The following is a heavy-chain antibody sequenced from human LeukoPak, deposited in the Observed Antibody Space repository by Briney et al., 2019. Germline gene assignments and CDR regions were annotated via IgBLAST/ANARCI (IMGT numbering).Heavy chain of an antibody. CDR1: GFTFTSYG. D-gene: IGHD3-22*01. Sequence: PGGSLRLSCAASGFTFTSYGMHWVRQALGKGLEWVAVIWYDGNNKYYADSVKGRFTISRDNSKNTLYLQMNSLRAEDTAVYYCARVSFYDSSGYYPPDYWGQGTLVTVSS. V-gene: IGHV3-33*01. J-gene: IGHJ4*02. CDR2: IWYDGNNK. CDR3: ARVSFYDSSGYYPPDY.